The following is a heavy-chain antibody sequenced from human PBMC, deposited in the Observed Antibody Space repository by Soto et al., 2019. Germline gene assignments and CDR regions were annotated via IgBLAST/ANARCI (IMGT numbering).Heavy chain of an antibody. Sequence: SETLSLTCAVSGDSISSDKWWSWVRQPPGKGLEWIGEVYHSGNTNYNPSLKSRVIISVDKSKNQFSLKLSSVTDADTAMYYCARGESQQQRDYWGQETLVTVPS. J-gene: IGHJ4*02. CDR2: VYHSGNT. D-gene: IGHD6-13*01. CDR1: GDSISSDKW. V-gene: IGHV4-4*02. CDR3: ARGESQQQRDY.